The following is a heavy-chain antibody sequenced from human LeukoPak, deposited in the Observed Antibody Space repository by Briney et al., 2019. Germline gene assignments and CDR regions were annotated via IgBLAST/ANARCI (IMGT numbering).Heavy chain of an antibody. V-gene: IGHV1-69*13. D-gene: IGHD3-9*01. CDR2: IIPLKGTS. CDR3: ATYDVLTGFEY. J-gene: IGHJ4*02. CDR1: GGTLSDHV. Sequence: ASVKVSCKASGGTLSDHVISWVRQAPGHELEWMGGIIPLKGTSKLTQKLQDRATISADESTNTVYMEVRSLRSEDTALYYCATYDVLTGFEYWGQGTLVIVSS.